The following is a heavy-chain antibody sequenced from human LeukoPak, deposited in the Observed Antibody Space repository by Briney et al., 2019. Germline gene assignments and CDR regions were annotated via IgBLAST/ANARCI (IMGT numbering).Heavy chain of an antibody. Sequence: SQTLSLTCTVSGGSISSGSYYWSWIRQPAGKGLEWIGRIYTSGSTNYNPSLKSRVTISVDTSKNQFSLKLSSVTAADTAVYYCASTYYYDSSGYYQDYWGQGTLVTVSS. CDR2: IYTSGST. V-gene: IGHV4-61*02. CDR3: ASTYYYDSSGYYQDY. D-gene: IGHD3-22*01. CDR1: GGSISSGSYY. J-gene: IGHJ4*02.